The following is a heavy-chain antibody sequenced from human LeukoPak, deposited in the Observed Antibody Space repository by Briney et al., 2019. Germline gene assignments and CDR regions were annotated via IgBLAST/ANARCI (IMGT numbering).Heavy chain of an antibody. CDR2: IFSDGSS. D-gene: IGHD6-19*01. V-gene: IGHV3-53*01. CDR1: GFTFSSYA. CDR3: ARKTPSGGWNFDY. J-gene: IGHJ4*02. Sequence: PGGSLRLSCAASGFTFSSYALSWVRQAPGKGLEWVSVIFSDGSSYYTDSVKGRFSISIDISKNTLYLQMNSLRAEDTAMYYCARKTPSGGWNFDYWGQGTLVTVSS.